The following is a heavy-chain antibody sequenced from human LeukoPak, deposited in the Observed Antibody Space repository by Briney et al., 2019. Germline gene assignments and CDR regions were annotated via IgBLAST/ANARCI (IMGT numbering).Heavy chain of an antibody. Sequence: TGGSLRLSCAASGFTFDNYAMHWVRQAPGKGLEWLSIMSWNSGYIGYADSVKGRFTISRDNAKKSLDLQMNSLRAEDTAFYYCAKVRGTYSSGYFFDYWGQGTLVTVSS. CDR3: AKVRGTYSSGYFFDY. J-gene: IGHJ4*02. CDR2: MSWNSGYI. CDR1: GFTFDNYA. V-gene: IGHV3-9*01. D-gene: IGHD6-19*01.